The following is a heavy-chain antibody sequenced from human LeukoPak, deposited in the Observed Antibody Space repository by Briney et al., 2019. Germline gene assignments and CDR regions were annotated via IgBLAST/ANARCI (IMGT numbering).Heavy chain of an antibody. V-gene: IGHV3-23*01. CDR1: GFPFSSHG. D-gene: IGHD5-12*01. J-gene: IGHJ4*02. CDR2: ISPGGGPT. Sequence: GGSLRLSCAGSGFPFSSHGMNWVRQAPGKGLEWVSGISPGGGPTYYADSVKGRFTISRDEPKNTLYLQMENLRAEDTAVYYCAKDGAWLRFDDWGQGILVTVSS. CDR3: AKDGAWLRFDD.